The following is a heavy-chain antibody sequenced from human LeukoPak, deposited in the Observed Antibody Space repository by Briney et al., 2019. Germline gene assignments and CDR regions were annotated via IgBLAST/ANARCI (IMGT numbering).Heavy chain of an antibody. D-gene: IGHD2/OR15-2a*01. CDR1: GGSFSSYA. CDR2: IIPILGIT. CDR3: ARQSNTWSHFDY. V-gene: IGHV1-69*04. J-gene: IGHJ4*02. Sequence: PKASVKVSCKASGGSFSSYALSWVRQAPGQGLEWMGRIIPILGITNCAQKFQGRVTITADKSTSTAYMELSSLRSEDTAVYYCARQSNTWSHFDYWGQGALVTVSS.